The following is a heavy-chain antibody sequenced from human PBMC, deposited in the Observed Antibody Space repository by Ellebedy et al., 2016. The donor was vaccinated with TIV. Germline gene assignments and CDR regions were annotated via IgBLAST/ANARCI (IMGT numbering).Heavy chain of an antibody. D-gene: IGHD4-23*01. CDR2: IYYSGST. J-gene: IGHJ2*01. Sequence: MPSETLSLTCTVSGGSISSGGHYWSWIRQHTGKGLEWIGYIYYSGSTNYKPSLKSRVTISVHTSKNKYSLNLNSVTAADTAVYYCARGGAGGYWYFDLWGRGTLVTVSS. CDR1: GGSISSGGHY. CDR3: ARGGAGGYWYFDL. V-gene: IGHV4-31*03.